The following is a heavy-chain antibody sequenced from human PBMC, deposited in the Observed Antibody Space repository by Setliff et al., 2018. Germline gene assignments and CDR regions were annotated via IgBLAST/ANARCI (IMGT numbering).Heavy chain of an antibody. Sequence: SVKVSCKASGGTFSDYGISWVRQAPGQGLEWMGGTIPIFGTTDYAQKFQGRVTIITDESTSTAFMQLSSLCSEDTAVYYCVREGVDSRSSTDYRYYMDVWGKGTTVTVSS. CDR2: TIPIFGTT. CDR3: VREGVDSRSSTDYRYYMDV. D-gene: IGHD3-22*01. J-gene: IGHJ6*03. CDR1: GGTFSDYG. V-gene: IGHV1-69*05.